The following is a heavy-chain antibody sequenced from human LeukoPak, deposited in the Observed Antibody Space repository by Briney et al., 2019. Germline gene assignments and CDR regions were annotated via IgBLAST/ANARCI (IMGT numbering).Heavy chain of an antibody. D-gene: IGHD3-3*01. CDR1: GFTVSSNY. CDR2: ISGSGGST. V-gene: IGHV3-23*01. J-gene: IGHJ4*02. Sequence: GGSLRLSCAASGFTVSSNYMSWVRQAPGKGLEWVSAISGSGGSTYYADSVKGRFTISRDNSKNTLYLQMNSLRAEDTAVYYCAKMAFWSGYYEDYWGQGTLVTVSS. CDR3: AKMAFWSGYYEDY.